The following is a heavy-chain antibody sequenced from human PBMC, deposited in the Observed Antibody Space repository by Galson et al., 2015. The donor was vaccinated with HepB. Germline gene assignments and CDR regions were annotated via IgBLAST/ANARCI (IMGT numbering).Heavy chain of an antibody. CDR2: ISGSGGST. D-gene: IGHD7-27*01. V-gene: IGHV3-23*01. CDR1: GFTFSSYA. J-gene: IGHJ4*02. Sequence: SLRLSCAASGFTFSSYAMSWVRQAPGKGLEWVSAISGSGGSTYYADSVKGRFTISRDNSKNTLYLQMNSLRAEDTAVYYCASLTGDPPAIDYWGQGTLVTVSS. CDR3: ASLTGDPPAIDY.